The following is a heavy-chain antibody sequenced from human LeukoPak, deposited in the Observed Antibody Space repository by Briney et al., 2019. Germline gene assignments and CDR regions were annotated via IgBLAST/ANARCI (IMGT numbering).Heavy chain of an antibody. CDR2: ISTSSNYI. J-gene: IGHJ3*02. Sequence: GGSLRLSCTASGFTFGTYNMNWVRQAPGKGLEWVSSISTSSNYIYYADSVKGRFTISRDNAKNSLYLQMNSLRVEDTDVYYCARDVGASAPAAFDIWGQGTMVTVSS. CDR3: ARDVGASAPAAFDI. CDR1: GFTFGTYN. V-gene: IGHV3-21*01. D-gene: IGHD1-26*01.